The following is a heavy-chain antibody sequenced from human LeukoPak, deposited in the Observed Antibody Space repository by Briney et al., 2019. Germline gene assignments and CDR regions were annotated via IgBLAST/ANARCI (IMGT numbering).Heavy chain of an antibody. V-gene: IGHV4-39*01. D-gene: IGHD2-15*01. CDR1: GGSISSSSYY. J-gene: IGHJ4*02. CDR3: ARYHCGGSCYVDN. CDR2: IYYTGST. Sequence: SETLSLTCTVSGGSISSSSYYWGWIRQPPGKGLEWIGSIYYTGSTYYNPSLKSRVTISVDTSKNQFSLKLSSVTAADTAVYYCARYHCGGSCYVDNWGPGNLLTVSS.